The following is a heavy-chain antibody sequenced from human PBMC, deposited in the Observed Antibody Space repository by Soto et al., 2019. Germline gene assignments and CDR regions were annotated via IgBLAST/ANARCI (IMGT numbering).Heavy chain of an antibody. CDR1: GFIFSSYA. Sequence: EVLLLESGGGLTQPGGSLRLACAASGFIFSSYAMSWVRQAPPQGLEWVSSISTRGGRTYYADSVKGRFSISRDNSANAVDLDMDNLRAEDTGIYYCAKEFYYDASGQYSDLYFDSWCQGALVTVSS. CDR3: AKEFYYDASGQYSDLYFDS. V-gene: IGHV3-23*01. D-gene: IGHD3-22*01. J-gene: IGHJ4*02. CDR2: ISTRGGRT.